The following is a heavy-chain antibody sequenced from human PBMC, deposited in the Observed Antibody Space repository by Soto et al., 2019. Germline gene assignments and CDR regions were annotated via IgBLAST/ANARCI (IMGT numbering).Heavy chain of an antibody. CDR2: IDWDDDK. V-gene: IGHV2-70*04. Sequence: SGPTLVNPTQTLTLTCTFSGFSLSTSGMSVSWIRQPPGKALEWLARIDWDDDKFYSTSLKTRLTISKDTSKNQVVLTMTNMDPVDTATYYCARIKHYYGMDVWGQGTTVTVSS. J-gene: IGHJ6*02. CDR3: ARIKHYYGMDV. CDR1: GFSLSTSGMS.